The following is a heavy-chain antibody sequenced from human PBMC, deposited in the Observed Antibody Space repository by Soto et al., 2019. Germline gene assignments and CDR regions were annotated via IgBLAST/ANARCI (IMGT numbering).Heavy chain of an antibody. CDR1: GGSISSNSYY. V-gene: IGHV4-39*01. CDR3: ARLSQTYYYGSRSYFYYTDV. J-gene: IGHJ6*03. Sequence: SETLSLTCTVSGGSISSNSYYWGWIRQPPGKGLEWIGSIYYSGSTYYNPSLKSRVTISVDTSKNQFSLKLSSVTAADTAVYYCARLSQTYYYGSRSYFYYTDVLGKGTTVPVS. CDR2: IYYSGST. D-gene: IGHD3-10*01.